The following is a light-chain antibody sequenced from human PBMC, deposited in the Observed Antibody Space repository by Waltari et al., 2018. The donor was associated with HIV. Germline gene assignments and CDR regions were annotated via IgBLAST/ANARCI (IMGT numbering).Light chain of an antibody. V-gene: IGLV2-14*01. CDR3: SSYTTRNFLV. CDR1: PVDIDPLNS. Sequence: QSALTQPASVSGSPGQSITISCSGPPVDIDPLNSAPWYQQRPGNAPKLIFFEFNYRPADISDRFSASKSGTAASLTISGLQAEDEADYYCSSYTTRNFLVFGGGTKLTV. CDR2: EFN. J-gene: IGLJ3*02.